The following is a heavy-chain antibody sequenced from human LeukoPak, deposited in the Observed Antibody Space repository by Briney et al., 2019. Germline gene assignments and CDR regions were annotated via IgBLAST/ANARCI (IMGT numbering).Heavy chain of an antibody. CDR2: ISSSSGYI. CDR3: ARGDSSGYVCDY. Sequence: GGSLRLSCAASGFTFSSYSMNWVRQAPGKGLEWVSSISSSSGYIYYADSVKGRFTISRDNAKNSLYLQMNSLRAEDTAVYYCARGDSSGYVCDYWGQGTLVTVSS. D-gene: IGHD3-22*01. V-gene: IGHV3-21*01. J-gene: IGHJ4*02. CDR1: GFTFSSYS.